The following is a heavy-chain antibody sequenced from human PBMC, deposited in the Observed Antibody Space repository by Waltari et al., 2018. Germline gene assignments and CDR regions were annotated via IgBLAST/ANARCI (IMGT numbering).Heavy chain of an antibody. V-gene: IGHV4-34*01. CDR3: ARRIVKPATVTLFRGLRVSHAFDI. CDR1: GGSFSGYY. D-gene: IGHD3-10*01. CDR2: IYHSGTT. J-gene: IGHJ3*02. Sequence: QVQLQQWGAGLLKPSETLSLTCAVYGGSFSGYYWSWRRQPPGKGLEWIGEIYHSGTTNYNPSLKSRVTISVDTSKNQFSLKMSSVTAADTAVYYCARRIVKPATVTLFRGLRVSHAFDIWGQGTVVTVSS.